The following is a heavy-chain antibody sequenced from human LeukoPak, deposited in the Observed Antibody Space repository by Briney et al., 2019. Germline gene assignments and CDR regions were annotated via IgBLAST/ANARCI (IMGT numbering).Heavy chain of an antibody. V-gene: IGHV4-39*01. CDR1: GGSISSSSYY. Sequence: SETLSLTCTVSGGSISSSSYYWGWISQPPGKGLEWIGSIYYSGSTYYNPSLKSRVTISVDTSKNQFSLKLSPVTAADTAVYYCATEHSGWYPPTRPFDYWGQGTLVTVSS. CDR2: IYYSGST. J-gene: IGHJ4*02. D-gene: IGHD6-19*01. CDR3: ATEHSGWYPPTRPFDY.